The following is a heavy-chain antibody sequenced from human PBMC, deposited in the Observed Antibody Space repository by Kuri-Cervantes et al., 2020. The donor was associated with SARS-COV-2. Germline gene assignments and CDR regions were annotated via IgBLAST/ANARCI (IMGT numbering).Heavy chain of an antibody. J-gene: IGHJ6*03. CDR2: ISWNSGSI. CDR3: AKSTGGGYYYYYMDV. Sequence: SCKGSGYSFTSYWIGWVRQAPGKGLEWVSGISWNSGSIGYADSVKGRFTISRDNAKNTLYLQMNSPRAEDTAVYYCAKSTGGGYYYYYMDVWGKGTTVTVSS. V-gene: IGHV3-9*01. CDR1: GYSFTSYW. D-gene: IGHD2-15*01.